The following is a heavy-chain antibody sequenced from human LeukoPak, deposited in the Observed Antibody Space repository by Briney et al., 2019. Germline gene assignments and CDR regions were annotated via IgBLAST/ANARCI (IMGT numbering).Heavy chain of an antibody. CDR3: ARRQGCSSTSCPPDD. V-gene: IGHV5-51*01. CDR2: IYPGDSDT. CDR1: GSIFSSYW. D-gene: IGHD2-2*01. J-gene: IGHJ4*02. Sequence: KPGASLQISCEGSGSIFSSYWIGWVRQLPGKGLEWMGIIYPGDSDTRYTPSFQGQVTMSADKSINTAYLQWSSLKASDTAMYYCARRQGCSSTSCPPDDWGQGTLVTV.